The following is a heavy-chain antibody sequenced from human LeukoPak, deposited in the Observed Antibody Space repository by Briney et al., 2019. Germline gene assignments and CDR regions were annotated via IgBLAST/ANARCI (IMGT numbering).Heavy chain of an antibody. CDR2: INNDGTAT. Sequence: PGGSLRLSCAASGFNFDDYGMSWVRQVPGKGLVWVSRINNDGTATFFADSVKGRFTISRDNAKNTLYLQMDSLRAEDTAMYYCAREILEPGKTHEYWGQGTLVTVSS. CDR3: AREILEPGKTHEY. CDR1: GFNFDDYG. D-gene: IGHD1-1*01. V-gene: IGHV3-74*01. J-gene: IGHJ4*02.